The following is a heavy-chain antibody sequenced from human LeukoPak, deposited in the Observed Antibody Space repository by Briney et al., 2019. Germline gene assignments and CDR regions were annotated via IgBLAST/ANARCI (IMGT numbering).Heavy chain of an antibody. V-gene: IGHV5-51*01. J-gene: IGHJ3*02. CDR2: IYPGDSDT. D-gene: IGHD2-2*01. Sequence: GESLEISFKGSGYSLTSYWIGWVRQMPGKGLEWMGIIYPGDSDTRYGPSFQGQVTISADKSISTAYLQWSSLKASDTAMYYCARRQVVVVVPAATDAFDIWGQGTMVTVSS. CDR1: GYSLTSYW. CDR3: ARRQVVVVVPAATDAFDI.